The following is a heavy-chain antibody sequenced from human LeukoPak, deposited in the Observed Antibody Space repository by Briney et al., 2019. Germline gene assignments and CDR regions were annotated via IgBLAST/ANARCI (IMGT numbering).Heavy chain of an antibody. J-gene: IGHJ4*02. Sequence: SVTVSCTASGGTFSSYAISWVRQAPGQGLEWMGRIIPILGIANYAQKFQGRVTITADKSTSTAYMELSSLRSEDTAVYYCAREPLEMATGFSDYWGQGTLVTVSS. V-gene: IGHV1-69*04. CDR3: AREPLEMATGFSDY. CDR2: IIPILGIA. CDR1: GGTFSSYA. D-gene: IGHD5-12*01.